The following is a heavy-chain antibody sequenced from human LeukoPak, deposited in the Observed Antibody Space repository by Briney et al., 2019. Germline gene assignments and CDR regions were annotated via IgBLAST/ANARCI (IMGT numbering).Heavy chain of an antibody. J-gene: IGHJ4*02. CDR2: IKSKTDGGTT. CDR1: GFTFSNAW. D-gene: IGHD5-12*01. V-gene: IGHV3-15*07. Sequence: GGSLRLSCAASGFTFSNAWMNWVRQAPGKGLEWVGRIKSKTDGGTTDYAAPVKGRFTISRDDSKNTLYLQMNSLKTEDTAVYYCTTDPNLVATIGFDYWGQGTLVTVSS. CDR3: TTDPNLVATIGFDY.